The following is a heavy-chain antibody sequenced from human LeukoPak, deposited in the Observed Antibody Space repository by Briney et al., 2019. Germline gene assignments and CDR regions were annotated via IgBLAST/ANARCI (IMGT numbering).Heavy chain of an antibody. V-gene: IGHV1-18*01. D-gene: IGHD2-21*02. CDR3: AREQGDGSFDY. CDR1: GYTFTSYG. Sequence: ASVKVSCKASGYTFTSYGISWVRQAPGQGREWMGWISAYNGNTNYAQKFQGRVTITADESTSTAYMELSSLRSEDTAVYYCAREQGDGSFDYWGQGTLVTVSS. CDR2: ISAYNGNT. J-gene: IGHJ4*02.